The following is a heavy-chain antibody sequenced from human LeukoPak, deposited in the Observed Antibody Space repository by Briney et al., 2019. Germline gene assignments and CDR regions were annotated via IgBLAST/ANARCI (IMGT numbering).Heavy chain of an antibody. Sequence: PSETLSLTCTVSGGSISSSSYYWGWIRQPPGKGLEWIGSIYYSGSTYYNPSLKSRVTISVDTSKNQFSLKLSSVTAADTAVYYCARDMMYYDFWSGYSNWFDPWGQGTLVTVSS. D-gene: IGHD3-3*01. CDR3: ARDMMYYDFWSGYSNWFDP. CDR1: GGSISSSSYY. J-gene: IGHJ5*02. CDR2: IYYSGST. V-gene: IGHV4-39*07.